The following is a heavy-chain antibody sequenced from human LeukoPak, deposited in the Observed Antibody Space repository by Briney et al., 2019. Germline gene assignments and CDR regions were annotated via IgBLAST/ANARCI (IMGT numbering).Heavy chain of an antibody. CDR3: ARNSIP. V-gene: IGHV3-30*04. Sequence: PGGSLRLSCAASGFTFSSYAMHWVRQAPGKGLEWVAVISYDGGYKYYADSVKGRFTISRDNSKNTLSLQMNSLRAEDTAVYYCARNSIPWGQGTLVTVS. J-gene: IGHJ5*02. CDR1: GFTFSSYA. D-gene: IGHD2/OR15-2a*01. CDR2: ISYDGGYK.